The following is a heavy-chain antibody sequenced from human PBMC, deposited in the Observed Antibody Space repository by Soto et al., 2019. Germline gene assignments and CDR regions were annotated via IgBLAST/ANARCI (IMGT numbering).Heavy chain of an antibody. Sequence: QVQVQQWGAGLLKPSETLSLTCAVYGGSFSGYYWSWIRQHPGKGLEWIGYIYYSGSTYYNPPLKSRVTISVDTSKNQFSLKLSSVTAADTAVYYCASLRLRYGMDVWGQGTTVTVSS. CDR2: IYYSGST. J-gene: IGHJ6*02. CDR1: GGSFSGYY. V-gene: IGHV4-34*01. D-gene: IGHD3-16*01. CDR3: ASLRLRYGMDV.